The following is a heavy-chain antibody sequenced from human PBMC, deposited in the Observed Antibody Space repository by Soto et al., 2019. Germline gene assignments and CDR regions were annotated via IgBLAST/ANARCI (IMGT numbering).Heavy chain of an antibody. J-gene: IGHJ6*02. CDR3: ARVGCCRNSIGFYYDMDV. D-gene: IGHD2-21*01. CDR1: VGGCKNFI. Sequence: VQLVPSGAEVRKPGSSVKVSFKASVGGCKNFIIAWVRQPPGQGLEWMGGVIQIFGTPNFVQKVQDRVTITAAEATSTTDMERRSLRSEDTADYYCARVGCCRNSIGFYYDMDVGGLWTTVLVSS. V-gene: IGHV1-69*01. CDR2: VIQIFGTP.